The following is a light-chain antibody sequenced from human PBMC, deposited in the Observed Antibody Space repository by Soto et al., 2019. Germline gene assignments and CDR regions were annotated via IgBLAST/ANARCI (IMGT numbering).Light chain of an antibody. Sequence: EIMMTQSPATLSVSPGERATLSCRASQSVRNNLAWYQQKPGQAPRLLIYYASTRATGVPARFSGSGSETEFTLTISSLQSEDSALYYCQQYNNWPPITFGQGTRLEIK. CDR1: QSVRNN. J-gene: IGKJ5*01. CDR2: YAS. V-gene: IGKV3-15*01. CDR3: QQYNNWPPIT.